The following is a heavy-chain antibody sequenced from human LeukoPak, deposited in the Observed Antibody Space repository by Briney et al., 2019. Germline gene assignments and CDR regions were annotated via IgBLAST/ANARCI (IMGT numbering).Heavy chain of an antibody. Sequence: PSETLSLTCAVYGGSFSGYYWSWIRQPPGKGLEWIGEINHSGSTNYNPSLKSRVTISVDTSKNQFSLKLSSVTAADTAVYYCARGRGYSYGLHYYYYGMDVWGQGTTVTVSS. CDR3: ARGRGYSYGLHYYYYGMDV. CDR1: GGSFSGYY. D-gene: IGHD5-18*01. V-gene: IGHV4-34*01. J-gene: IGHJ6*02. CDR2: INHSGST.